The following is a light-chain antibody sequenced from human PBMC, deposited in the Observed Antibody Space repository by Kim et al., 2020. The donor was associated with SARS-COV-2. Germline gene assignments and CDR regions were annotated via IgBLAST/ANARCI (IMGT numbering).Light chain of an antibody. CDR1: SLRSYY. J-gene: IGLJ2*01. V-gene: IGLV3-19*01. Sequence: VAVGQTVRITCQGDSLRSYYATWYQQKPGQAPILVIYGKDNRPSGIPDRFSGSSSGNTASLTITGTQAGDEADYYCNSRDSNDNVVFGGGTKLTVL. CDR2: GKD. CDR3: NSRDSNDNVV.